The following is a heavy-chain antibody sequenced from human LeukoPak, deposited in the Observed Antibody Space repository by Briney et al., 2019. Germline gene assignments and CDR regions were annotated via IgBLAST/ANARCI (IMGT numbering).Heavy chain of an antibody. CDR3: ARFGLGKRIEVAGIPFDI. Sequence: SETLSLTCTVSGGSISSSSYYWGWIRQPPGKGLEWIGSIYYSGSTYYNPSLKSRVTIFVDTSKNQFSLKLSSVTAADTAMYYCARFGLGKRIEVAGIPFDIWGQGTMVTVSS. CDR1: GGSISSSSYY. J-gene: IGHJ3*02. D-gene: IGHD6-19*01. V-gene: IGHV4-39*01. CDR2: IYYSGST.